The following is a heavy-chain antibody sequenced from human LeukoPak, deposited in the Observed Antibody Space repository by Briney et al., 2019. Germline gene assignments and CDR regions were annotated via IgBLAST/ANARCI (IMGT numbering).Heavy chain of an antibody. D-gene: IGHD1-26*01. J-gene: IGHJ4*02. CDR3: ARDLSRHSGSRHPNGY. CDR2: INPSGGST. Sequence: ASVKVSCKASGYTFTSYYMHWVRQAPGQGLEWMGIINPSGGSTSYAQKFQGRVTMTTDTSTSTAYMELRSLRSDDTAVYYCARDLSRHSGSRHPNGYWGQGTLVTVSS. CDR1: GYTFTSYY. V-gene: IGHV1-46*01.